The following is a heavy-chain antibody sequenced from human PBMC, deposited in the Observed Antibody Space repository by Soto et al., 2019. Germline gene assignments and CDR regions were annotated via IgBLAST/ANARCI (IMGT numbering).Heavy chain of an antibody. D-gene: IGHD6-13*01. CDR3: AKGTIQSSTGADYFDY. CDR2: ISGSGGST. Sequence: EVQLLESGGGLVQPGGSLRISCLASGFTFSSYPMPWVRQAPGKGLEWVSTISGSGGSTHYADSVKGRFTISRDNSKNPPYRQKNSRSAQDSAVHYCAKGTIQSSTGADYFDYWGKGTLVSVS. J-gene: IGHJ4*02. CDR1: GFTFSSYP. V-gene: IGHV3-23*01.